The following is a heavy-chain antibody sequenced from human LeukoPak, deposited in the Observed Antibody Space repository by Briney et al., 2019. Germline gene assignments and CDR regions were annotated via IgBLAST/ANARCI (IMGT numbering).Heavy chain of an antibody. V-gene: IGHV1-2*02. CDR1: GYTFTGHY. Sequence: ASVKVSCKASGYTFTGHYLHWVRQAPGQGLEWMGWLNPNTGDTLYIQKFQGRVTMTGDTSISTASMELRRLMSDDTAVHYCARIGLKTTGYYRLAYWGQGTLVTVSS. CDR3: ARIGLKTTGYYRLAY. J-gene: IGHJ4*02. D-gene: IGHD3-9*01. CDR2: LNPNTGDT.